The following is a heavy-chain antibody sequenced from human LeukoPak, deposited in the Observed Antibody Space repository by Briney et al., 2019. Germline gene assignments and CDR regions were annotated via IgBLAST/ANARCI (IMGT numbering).Heavy chain of an antibody. V-gene: IGHV3-21*01. CDR1: GFTFSSYS. CDR2: ISSSSSYI. CDR3: ARVGYSSSWDYYYYYMDV. D-gene: IGHD6-13*01. J-gene: IGHJ6*03. Sequence: PGGSLRLSCAASGFTFSSYSMNWVRQAPGKGLEWVSSISSSSSYIYYADSVKGRFTISRDNAKNSLYLQMNSLRAEDTAVYYCARVGYSSSWDYYYYYMDVWGKGTTVTVSS.